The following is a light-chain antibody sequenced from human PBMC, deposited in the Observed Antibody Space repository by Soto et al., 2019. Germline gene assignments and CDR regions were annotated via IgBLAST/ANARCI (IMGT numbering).Light chain of an antibody. V-gene: IGLV2-14*01. CDR3: TSYTSSFTHL. CDR2: EVS. CDR1: SSDVGGYNY. J-gene: IGLJ1*01. Sequence: QSALTQPASVPGSPGQSITISCTGTSSDVGGYNYVSWYQQHPGKAPKLMIFEVSNRPSGVSNRLSGSKSGNTASLTNSGLQTEDEADYYCTSYTSSFTHLFGTGTKLTVL.